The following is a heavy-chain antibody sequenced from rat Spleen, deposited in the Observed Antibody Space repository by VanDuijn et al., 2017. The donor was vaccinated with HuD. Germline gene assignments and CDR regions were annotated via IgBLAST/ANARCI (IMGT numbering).Heavy chain of an antibody. Sequence: EVKLVESGGGLVQPGRSLKLSCAASGFNFNDYWMGWVRQAPGKGLEWVASITTSGGHTYYRDSVKGRFTVSRDNTKSTLYLQMDSLRSEDTATYYCGRHAGYYSGDYVLDAWGQGASVTVSS. V-gene: IGHV5-25*01. J-gene: IGHJ4*01. D-gene: IGHD1-1*01. CDR2: ITTSGGHT. CDR1: GFNFNDYW. CDR3: GRHAGYYSGDYVLDA.